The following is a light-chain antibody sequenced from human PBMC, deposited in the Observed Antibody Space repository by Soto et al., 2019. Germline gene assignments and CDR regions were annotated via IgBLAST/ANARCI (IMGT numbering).Light chain of an antibody. V-gene: IGKV1-5*01. CDR1: QSISSW. J-gene: IGKJ1*01. CDR3: QQYNSYSGT. CDR2: DAS. Sequence: GDRVPITCRASQSISSWLAWYQQKPGKAPNLLIFDASSLESGVPSRFSGSGSGTEFTLTISSLQPDDFATYYCQQYNSYSGTFGQGTKVDI.